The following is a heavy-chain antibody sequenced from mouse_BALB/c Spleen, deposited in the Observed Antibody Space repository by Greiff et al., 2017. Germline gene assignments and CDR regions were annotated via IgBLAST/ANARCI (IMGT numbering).Heavy chain of an antibody. Sequence: EVQLKQSGPGLVKPSQSLSLTCTVTGYSITSDYAWNWIRQFPGNKLEWMGYISYSGSTSYNPSLKSRISITRDTSKNQFFLQLNSVTTEDTATYYCAREGAYYRSPYAMDYWGQGTSVTVSS. V-gene: IGHV3-2*02. J-gene: IGHJ4*01. CDR1: GYSITSDYA. D-gene: IGHD2-14*01. CDR3: AREGAYYRSPYAMDY. CDR2: ISYSGST.